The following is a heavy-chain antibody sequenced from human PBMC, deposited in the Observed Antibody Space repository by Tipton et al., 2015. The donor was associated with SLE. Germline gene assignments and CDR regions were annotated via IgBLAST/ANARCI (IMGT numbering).Heavy chain of an antibody. V-gene: IGHV4-4*07. CDR1: GGSISFDY. D-gene: IGHD4-17*01. CDR2: IYSSGDR. J-gene: IGHJ2*01. CDR3: ARGSDGEYVRYFDV. Sequence: TLSLTCTVSGGSISFDYWSWFRQPAGRGLEWVGRIYSSGDRDYNPPLRSRVTMSIDASQNRVSLRLKSVSAADTAVYYCARGSDGEYVRYFDVWGPGTLVTVSS.